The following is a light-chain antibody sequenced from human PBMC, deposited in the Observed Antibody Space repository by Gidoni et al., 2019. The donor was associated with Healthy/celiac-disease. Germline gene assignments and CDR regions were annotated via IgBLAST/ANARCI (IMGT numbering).Light chain of an antibody. V-gene: IGLV2-23*02. CDR2: EVS. CDR1: SSDVGSDNL. CDR3: CSYAGSSTVV. Sequence: QSALTQPASVSGSPGQSIPSSCTGTSSDVGSDNLLSWYQQHPGKAPKLMIYEVSKPPSGVSNRFSGSKSGNTASLTISGLQAEDEADYYCCSYAGSSTVVFGGGTKLTVL. J-gene: IGLJ2*01.